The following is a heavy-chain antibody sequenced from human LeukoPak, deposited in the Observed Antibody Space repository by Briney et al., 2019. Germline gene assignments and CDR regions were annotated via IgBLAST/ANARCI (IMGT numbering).Heavy chain of an antibody. CDR1: GYTFTSYD. Sequence: ASVKVSCKASGYTFTSYDINWVRQATGQGLEWMGWMNPNSGNTGYAQKFQGRVTMTRNTYISTAYMELSSLRSEDTAVYYCARGLRFLEWLLSWFDPWGQGTLVTVSS. CDR2: MNPNSGNT. CDR3: ARGLRFLEWLLSWFDP. D-gene: IGHD3-3*01. V-gene: IGHV1-8*01. J-gene: IGHJ5*02.